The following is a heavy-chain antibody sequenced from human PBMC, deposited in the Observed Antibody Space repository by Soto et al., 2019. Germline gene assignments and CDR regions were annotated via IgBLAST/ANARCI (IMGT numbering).Heavy chain of an antibody. CDR2: IIPIFGTA. D-gene: IGHD3-22*01. Sequence: SVKVSCKASGDTFTANYIHWVRQAPGQGLEWMGGIIPIFGTANYAQKFQGRVTITADESTSTAYMELSSLRSEDTAVYYCASSIETYYYDSSGYYFDYWGQGTLVTVSS. CDR1: GDTFTANY. CDR3: ASSIETYYYDSSGYYFDY. V-gene: IGHV1-69*13. J-gene: IGHJ4*02.